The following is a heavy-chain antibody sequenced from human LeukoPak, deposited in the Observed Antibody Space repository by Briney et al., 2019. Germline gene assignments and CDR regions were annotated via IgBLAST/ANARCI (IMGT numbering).Heavy chain of an antibody. Sequence: PGESLKISCKGSGYSFTSYWIGWVRQMPGKGLEWMGIIYPGDSDTRYSPSFQGQVTISADKSISTAYLQWSSLKASDTAMYYCARQPNYYDSSGYGMDVWGQGTTVTVSS. CDR3: ARQPNYYDSSGYGMDV. V-gene: IGHV5-51*01. D-gene: IGHD3-22*01. J-gene: IGHJ6*02. CDR1: GYSFTSYW. CDR2: IYPGDSDT.